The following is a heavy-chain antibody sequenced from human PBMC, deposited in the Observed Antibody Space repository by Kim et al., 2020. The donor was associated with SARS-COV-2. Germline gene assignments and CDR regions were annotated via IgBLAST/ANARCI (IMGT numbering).Heavy chain of an antibody. V-gene: IGHV5-51*01. J-gene: IGHJ3*02. CDR2: IYPGDSDT. CDR3: ARAGYSYGRHWDAFDI. Sequence: GESLKISCKGSGYSFTSYWIGWVRQMPGKGLEWMGIIYPGDSDTRYSPSFQGQVTISADKSISTAYLQWSSLKASDTAMYYCARAGYSYGRHWDAFDIWGQGTMVTVSS. CDR1: GYSFTSYW. D-gene: IGHD5-18*01.